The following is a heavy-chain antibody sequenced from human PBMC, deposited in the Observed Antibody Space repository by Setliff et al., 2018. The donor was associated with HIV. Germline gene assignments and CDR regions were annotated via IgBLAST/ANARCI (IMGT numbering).Heavy chain of an antibody. Sequence: ASVKVSCKASGCTFNSYLVYWVRQAPGQRLEWMGWIHPGNDNREYSQRFQGRLTMTRDTSASMVYMELNSLTSEDTAVYFCARFSSVYAAIDNWGPGTLVTVSS. CDR3: ARFSSVYAAIDN. D-gene: IGHD2-2*01. J-gene: IGHJ4*02. V-gene: IGHV1-3*01. CDR1: GCTFNSYL. CDR2: IHPGNDNR.